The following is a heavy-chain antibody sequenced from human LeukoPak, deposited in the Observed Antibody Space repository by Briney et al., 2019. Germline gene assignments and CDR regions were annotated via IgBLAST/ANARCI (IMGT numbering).Heavy chain of an antibody. J-gene: IGHJ5*02. CDR2: INHSGST. Sequence: PSETLSLTCAVYGGSFSGYYWSWILQPPGKGLEWIGEINHSGSTNYNPSLKSRVTISVDTSKNQFSLKLSSVTAADTAVYYCARSYGRGYNWFDPWGQGTLVTVSS. CDR1: GGSFSGYY. D-gene: IGHD2-21*01. CDR3: ARSYGRGYNWFDP. V-gene: IGHV4-34*01.